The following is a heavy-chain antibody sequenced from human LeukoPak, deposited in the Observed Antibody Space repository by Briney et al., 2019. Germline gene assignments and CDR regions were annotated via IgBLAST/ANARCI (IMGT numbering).Heavy chain of an antibody. CDR3: AKDTNRFNHNWFDP. Sequence: GGSLRLSCAASGFIFSSYSMNWVRQAPGKGLEWVSAISGSGGSTYYADSVKGRFTISRDNSKNTLYLKMNSLRAEDTAVYYCAKDTNRFNHNWFDPWGQGTLVTVSS. CDR2: ISGSGGST. D-gene: IGHD3-10*01. J-gene: IGHJ5*02. V-gene: IGHV3-23*01. CDR1: GFIFSSYS.